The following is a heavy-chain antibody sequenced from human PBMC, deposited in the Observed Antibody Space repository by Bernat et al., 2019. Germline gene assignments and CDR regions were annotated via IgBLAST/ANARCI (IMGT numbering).Heavy chain of an antibody. Sequence: EVQLVESGGVVVQPGGSLRLSCAASGFTFDDYTMHWVRQAPGKGLEWVSLISWDGGSTYYADSVKGRFTISRDNSKNSLYLQMNSLRTEDTALYYCAAAERSGSFPFDYWGQGTLVTVSS. V-gene: IGHV3-43*01. J-gene: IGHJ4*02. CDR3: AAAERSGSFPFDY. CDR1: GFTFDDYT. D-gene: IGHD1-26*01. CDR2: ISWDGGST.